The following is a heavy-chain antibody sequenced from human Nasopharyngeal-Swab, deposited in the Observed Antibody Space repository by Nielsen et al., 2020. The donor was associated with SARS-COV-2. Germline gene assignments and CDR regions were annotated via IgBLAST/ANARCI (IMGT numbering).Heavy chain of an antibody. D-gene: IGHD3-10*01. CDR1: GGSISSSSYY. V-gene: IGHV4-39*07. CDR2: IYYSGST. Sequence: GSLRLSCTVSGGSISSSSYYWGWIRQPPGKGLEWIGSIYYSGSTYYNPSLKSRVTISVDTSKNQFSPKLSSVTAADTAVYYCARERGRGGIWNYYYYYMDVWGKGTTVTVSS. J-gene: IGHJ6*03. CDR3: ARERGRGGIWNYYYYYMDV.